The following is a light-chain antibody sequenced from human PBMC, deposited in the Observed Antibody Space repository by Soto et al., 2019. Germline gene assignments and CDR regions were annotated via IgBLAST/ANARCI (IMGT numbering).Light chain of an antibody. CDR3: EAWDDSLYGAV. J-gene: IGLJ2*01. V-gene: IGLV1-44*01. Sequence: QYVLTQPPAASGTPGQRVTISCSGSSSNIGTNTVNWYQQLPGTAPKLLIYSNDLRPSGAPDRFSGSKSGTSASLAISGLQSEDEADYYCEAWDDSLYGAVFGGGTKLTVL. CDR1: SSNIGTNT. CDR2: SND.